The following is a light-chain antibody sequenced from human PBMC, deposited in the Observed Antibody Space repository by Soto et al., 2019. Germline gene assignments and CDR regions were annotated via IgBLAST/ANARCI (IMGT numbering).Light chain of an antibody. V-gene: IGLV2-8*01. J-gene: IGLJ7*01. CDR1: SSDVGGFNY. CDR3: ISYSGSNNFAV. Sequence: QSVLTQPPSASGSPGQSVTISCTGTSSDVGGFNYVSWYQQHPDKAPKLLIYDVNKRPSGVPDRFSGSKSGNTASLTVSGLQAEDEANYYCISYSGSNNFAVFGGGTQLTVL. CDR2: DVN.